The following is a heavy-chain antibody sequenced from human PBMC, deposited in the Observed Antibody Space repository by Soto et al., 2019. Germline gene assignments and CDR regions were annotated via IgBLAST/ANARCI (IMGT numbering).Heavy chain of an antibody. V-gene: IGHV1-18*01. Sequence: ASVKVSCKASGYTFTSYGISWVRQAPGQGLEWMGWISAYNGNTNYAQKLQGRVTMTTDTSTSTAYMELRSLRSDDTAVYYCARVPRGSSSFPLDYWGQGTLVTVSS. CDR2: ISAYNGNT. D-gene: IGHD6-6*01. CDR1: GYTFTSYG. CDR3: ARVPRGSSSFPLDY. J-gene: IGHJ4*02.